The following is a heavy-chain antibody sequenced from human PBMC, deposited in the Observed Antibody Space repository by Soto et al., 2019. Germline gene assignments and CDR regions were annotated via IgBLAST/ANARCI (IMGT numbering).Heavy chain of an antibody. CDR2: IYWDDDR. Sequence: QITLKESGPTQVKPTQTLTLTCTFSGFSLSTSGVGVDWIRQPPGKALEWLGFIYWDDDRRYSPSLKSRLTITKDIPINQLVLTMTTIDPVDTATYYCAHMQPFITMVLGEKAFDIWCQGTKVNDSS. CDR3: AHMQPFITMVLGEKAFDI. J-gene: IGHJ3*02. CDR1: GFSLSTSGVG. D-gene: IGHD3-10*01. V-gene: IGHV2-5*02.